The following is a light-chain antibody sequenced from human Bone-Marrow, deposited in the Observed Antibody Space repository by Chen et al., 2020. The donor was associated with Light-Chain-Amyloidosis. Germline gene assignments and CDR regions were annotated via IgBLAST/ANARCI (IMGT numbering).Light chain of an antibody. V-gene: IGKV3-15*01. CDR1: QSVSSN. Sequence: EIVMTQSPATLSVSPGERATPPCRASQSVSSNLAWYQQKPGQAPRLLIYGASTRATGIPARISGSGSGTEFTLTISSLQSEDSAVYYCQQYDNWPPYTFGQGTKLEIK. CDR3: QQYDNWPPYT. J-gene: IGKJ2*01. CDR2: GAS.